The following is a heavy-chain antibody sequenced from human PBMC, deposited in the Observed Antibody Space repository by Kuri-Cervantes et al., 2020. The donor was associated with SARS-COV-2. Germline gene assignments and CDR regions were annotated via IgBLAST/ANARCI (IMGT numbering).Heavy chain of an antibody. D-gene: IGHD2-21*02. CDR2: IYYSGST. CDR3: ARVVVTAIHDAFDI. J-gene: IGHJ3*02. Sequence: SETLSLTCTVSGGSVSSGSYYWSWIRQPPGKGLEWIGYIYYSGSTNYNPSLKSRVTISVDTSKNQFSLKLSSVTAADTAVYYCARVVVTAIHDAFDIWGQGTTVTVSS. V-gene: IGHV4-61*01. CDR1: GGSVSSGSYY.